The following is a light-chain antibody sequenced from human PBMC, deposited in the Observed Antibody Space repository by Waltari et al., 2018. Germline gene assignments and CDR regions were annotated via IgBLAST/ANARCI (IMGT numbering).Light chain of an antibody. CDR3: QQLNTYPLT. V-gene: IGKV1-9*01. J-gene: IGKJ4*01. CDR1: QGISSY. Sequence: DIQMTQSPSILSASVGDIVTITCRASQGISSYLAWYQQKPGKAPRLLIYAASTLQSGVPSRFSGSESGTDFTLTINSLQPEDFATYSCQQLNTYPLTFGGGTKVEIK. CDR2: AAS.